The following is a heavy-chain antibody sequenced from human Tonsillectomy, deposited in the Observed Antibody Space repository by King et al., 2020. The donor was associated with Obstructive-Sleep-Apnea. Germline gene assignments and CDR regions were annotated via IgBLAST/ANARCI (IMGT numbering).Heavy chain of an antibody. CDR2: MYYSGNT. V-gene: IGHV4-59*08. CDR3: ARHRGVEDYGGYGDYFDY. Sequence: QLQESGPGLVKPSETLSLTYTVSGGSISNYYWSWIRQPPGKGLEWIGYMYYSGNTNFNPSLKSRVTISADTSKIQFSLRLSSVTAADTAVYYCARHRGVEDYGGYGDYFDYWGHGTLVTVSS. CDR1: GGSISNYY. J-gene: IGHJ4*01. D-gene: IGHD5-12*01.